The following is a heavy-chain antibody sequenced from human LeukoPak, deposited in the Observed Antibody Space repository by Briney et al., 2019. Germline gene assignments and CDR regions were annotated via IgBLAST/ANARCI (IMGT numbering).Heavy chain of an antibody. CDR1: GYTFTSYY. V-gene: IGHV1-46*01. CDR2: INPSGGST. J-gene: IGHJ4*02. CDR3: ARDALTVAALGYFDS. D-gene: IGHD6-13*01. Sequence: ASVKVSCKASGYTFTSYYMHWVRQAPGQGLEWMGIINPSGGSTSYAQQFQGRVTVTTDTSTSTIYMELSSLRSDDTGVYYCARDALTVAALGYFDSWGQGTLVTVSS.